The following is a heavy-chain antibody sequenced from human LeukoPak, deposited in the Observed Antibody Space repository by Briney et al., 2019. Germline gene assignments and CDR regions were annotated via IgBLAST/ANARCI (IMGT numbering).Heavy chain of an antibody. CDR3: ARAGDIVVVPAAIQPYFDY. CDR2: ISSSSSYI. J-gene: IGHJ4*02. D-gene: IGHD2-2*01. Sequence: GGSLRLSCAASGFTFSSYSMTWVRQAPGKGLEWVSSISSSSSYIYYADSVKGRFTISRDNAKNSLYLQMNSLRAEDTAVYYCARAGDIVVVPAAIQPYFDYWGQGTLVTVSS. V-gene: IGHV3-21*01. CDR1: GFTFSSYS.